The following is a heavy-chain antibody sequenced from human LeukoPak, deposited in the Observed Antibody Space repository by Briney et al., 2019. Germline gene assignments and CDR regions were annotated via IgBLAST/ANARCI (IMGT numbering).Heavy chain of an antibody. CDR3: ARVDGYSYGLGSAFDI. D-gene: IGHD5-18*01. V-gene: IGHV1-2*02. J-gene: IGHJ3*02. CDR2: INPNSGGT. Sequence: GASVKVSCKASGYTFTGYYMHWVRQAPGQGLEWMGWINPNSGGTNYAQKFQGRVTMTRDTSISTAYMELSRLRSDDTAVYYCARVDGYSYGLGSAFDIWGQGTMVTVSS. CDR1: GYTFTGYY.